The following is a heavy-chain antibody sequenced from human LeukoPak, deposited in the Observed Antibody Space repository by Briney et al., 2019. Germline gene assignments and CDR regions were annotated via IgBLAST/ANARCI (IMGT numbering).Heavy chain of an antibody. Sequence: GGSLRLSCVVSGFTISSHGMHWVRQAPGKGLGWVAMISYHGSAKYYGDSVQGRFTISRDISKNTLYLQMDSLRPEDTAVYYCAKDWGSSGWYNYFDPWGQGTLVTVSS. CDR2: ISYHGSAK. CDR3: AKDWGSSGWYNYFDP. V-gene: IGHV3-30*18. CDR1: GFTISSHG. D-gene: IGHD6-19*01. J-gene: IGHJ5*02.